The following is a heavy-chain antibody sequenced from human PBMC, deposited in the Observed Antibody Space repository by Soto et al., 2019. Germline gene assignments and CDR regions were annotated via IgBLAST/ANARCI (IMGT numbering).Heavy chain of an antibody. D-gene: IGHD6-13*01. V-gene: IGHV1-69*01. CDR2: IIPIFGTA. CDR1: GGTFSSYA. J-gene: IGHJ6*02. CDR3: GVDSSSWYAIYYFYGMDL. Sequence: SVKVSYKASGGTFSSYAISWVRQAPGQGLEWMGGIIPIFGTANYAQKFQGRVTITADESTSTAYMELSSLRSEDTAVYYCGVDSSSWYAIYYFYGMDLWGQCTTVT.